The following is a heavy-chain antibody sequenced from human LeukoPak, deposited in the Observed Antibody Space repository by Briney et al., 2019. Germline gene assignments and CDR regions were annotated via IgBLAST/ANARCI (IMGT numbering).Heavy chain of an antibody. V-gene: IGHV4-59*01. CDR3: ARGVAFYDY. J-gene: IGHJ4*02. Sequence: SETLSLTCTVSGGSISSYYWSWIRQPPGKGLEWIGYIYYSGSTNYNPSLKSRVTISVDTSKNQFSLKLSSVTAADTAVYYCARGVAFYDYWGQGTLVTVSS. CDR1: GGSISSYY. CDR2: IYYSGST. D-gene: IGHD2/OR15-2a*01.